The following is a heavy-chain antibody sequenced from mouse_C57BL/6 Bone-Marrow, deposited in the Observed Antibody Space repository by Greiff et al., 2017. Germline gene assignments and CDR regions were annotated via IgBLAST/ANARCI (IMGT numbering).Heavy chain of an antibody. CDR2: ISSGGSYT. CDR1: GFTFSSYG. J-gene: IGHJ2*01. CDR3: ASYYYDGY. V-gene: IGHV5-6*01. Sequence: EVKLQESGGDLVKPGGSLKLSCAASGFTFSSYGMSWVRQTPDKRLEWVATISSGGSYTYYPDSVQGRFTISRDNAKNTLYLQMSSLKSEDTAMYYCASYYYDGYWGQGTTLTVSS. D-gene: IGHD2-4*01.